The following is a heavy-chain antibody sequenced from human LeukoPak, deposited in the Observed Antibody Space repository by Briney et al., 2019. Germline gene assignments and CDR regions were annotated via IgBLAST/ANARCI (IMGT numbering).Heavy chain of an antibody. CDR1: GFTFSNAW. CDR2: IKSRTDGGTT. V-gene: IGHV3-15*01. D-gene: IGHD3-22*01. Sequence: GGSLRLSCAASGFTFSNAWMSWVRQAPGKGLEWVGRIKSRTDGGTTDYAAPVKGRFTISRDDSKNTLYLQMNSLKTEDTAVYYCTTGGRYYYDSSDYWGQGTLVTVSS. CDR3: TTGGRYYYDSSDY. J-gene: IGHJ4*02.